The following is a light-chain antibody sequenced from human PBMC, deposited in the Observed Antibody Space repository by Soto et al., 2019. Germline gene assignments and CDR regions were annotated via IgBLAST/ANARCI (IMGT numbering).Light chain of an antibody. CDR1: SSDVGGYNY. J-gene: IGLJ2*01. Sequence: QSALTQPASVSGSPGQSITISCTGTSSDVGGYNYVSWYQQHPGKAPKLMIYDVSNRPSGVSNRFSGSKSGNTASLTISGLHTEDEADYSCSSDTISSTLDVVFVGGTKLTVL. V-gene: IGLV2-14*01. CDR2: DVS. CDR3: SSDTISSTLDVV.